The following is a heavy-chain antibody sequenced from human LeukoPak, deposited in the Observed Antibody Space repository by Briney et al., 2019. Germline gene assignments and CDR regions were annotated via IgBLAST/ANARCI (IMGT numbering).Heavy chain of an antibody. Sequence: GGSLRLSCAASGFTFSSYWMHWVRQAPGEGLVWVSLIISDGSSTSYADSVKGRFTISRDNAKNTLYLQMNSLRAEDTAVYYCARSLEGAVARFDYWGQGTLVTVSS. CDR1: GFTFSSYW. J-gene: IGHJ4*02. CDR3: ARSLEGAVARFDY. CDR2: IISDGSST. V-gene: IGHV3-74*01. D-gene: IGHD6-19*01.